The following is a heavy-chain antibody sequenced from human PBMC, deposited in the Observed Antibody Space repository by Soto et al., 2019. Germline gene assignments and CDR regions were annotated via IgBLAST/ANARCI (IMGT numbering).Heavy chain of an antibody. CDR3: ARGPLVVLNYFES. V-gene: IGHV1-69*02. CDR2: IFPLTDIP. J-gene: IGHJ4*02. CDR1: GGTFRNYP. Sequence: QVQLVQSGTEVKKPGSSVKVSCKASGGTFRNYPINWVRQAPGQGLEWMGSIFPLTDIPDYAQNFQARLPIRADXXTSTAYMELSSLTSDDTAMYFCARGPLVVLNYFESWGQGTLVTVSS.